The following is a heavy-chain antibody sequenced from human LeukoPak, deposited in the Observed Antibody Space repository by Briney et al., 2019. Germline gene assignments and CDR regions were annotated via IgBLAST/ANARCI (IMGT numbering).Heavy chain of an antibody. Sequence: ASVKVSCKTSGYTFTGYYMHWVRQAPGQGLEWMGWINPNSGGTNYAQKFQGWVTMTRDTSISTAYMELSRLRSDDTAVYYCARALGYCSSTSCYEFDYWGQGTLVTVSS. CDR1: GYTFTGYY. D-gene: IGHD2-2*01. J-gene: IGHJ4*02. CDR2: INPNSGGT. V-gene: IGHV1-2*04. CDR3: ARALGYCSSTSCYEFDY.